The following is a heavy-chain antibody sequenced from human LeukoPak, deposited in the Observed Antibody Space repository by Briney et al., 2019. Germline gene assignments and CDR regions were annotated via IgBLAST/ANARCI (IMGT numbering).Heavy chain of an antibody. CDR3: TRDNLAWRHYFGS. D-gene: IGHD3-10*01. Sequence: GGSLRLSCAASGFTFSSYSMNWVRQAPGKGLEWVSSISSSSSYIYYADSVKGRFTISRDNSKNTLSLQMNSLRAEDTAIYYCTRDNLAWRHYFGSWGQGTLVSVSS. CDR1: GFTFSSYS. J-gene: IGHJ4*02. V-gene: IGHV3-21*01. CDR2: ISSSSSYI.